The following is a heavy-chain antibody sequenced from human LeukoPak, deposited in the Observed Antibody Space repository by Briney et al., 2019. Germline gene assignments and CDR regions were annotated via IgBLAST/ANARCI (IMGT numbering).Heavy chain of an antibody. CDR3: ARASRDGYNQNFDH. V-gene: IGHV5-51*01. D-gene: IGHD5-24*01. J-gene: IGHJ4*02. CDR1: GYSFSSYW. CDR2: IYPGGSET. Sequence: GGSLKISCKGLGYSFSSYWNAWVRQRPGKGLEWMGIIYPGGSETRYDPSFQGQVTISADSSTSTAYLQWSSLGASDTAMYYCARASRDGYNQNFDHWGQGTLVTVSS.